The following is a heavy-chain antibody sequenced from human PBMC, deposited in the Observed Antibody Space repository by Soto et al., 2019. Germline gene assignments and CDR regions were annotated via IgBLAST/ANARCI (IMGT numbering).Heavy chain of an antibody. V-gene: IGHV3-23*01. CDR2: ISGSGGST. CDR1: GFTFSSYA. D-gene: IGHD6-19*01. J-gene: IGHJ4*02. CDR3: AKFGGGSGWYEGIDY. Sequence: EVQLLESGGGLVQPGGSLRLSCAASGFTFSSYAMSWVRLAPGKGLEWVSAISGSGGSTYYADSVKGRFTISRDNSKNTLYLQMNSLRAEDTAVYYCAKFGGGSGWYEGIDYWGQGTLVTVSS.